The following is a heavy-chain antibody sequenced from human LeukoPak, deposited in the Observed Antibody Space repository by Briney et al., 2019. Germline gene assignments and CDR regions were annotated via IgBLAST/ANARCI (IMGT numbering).Heavy chain of an antibody. CDR2: IYPGDSDT. D-gene: IGHD5-18*01. J-gene: IGHJ5*02. V-gene: IGHV5-51*01. CDR1: GFSFSSYW. Sequence: KTGESLKISCKGSGFSFSSYWIAWVRQMPGKGLEWMGIIYPGDSDTRYSPSFQGQVTISADNSISTAYLQWSSLKASDTATYYCARARVDTAIVFPWGQGTLVTVSS. CDR3: ARARVDTAIVFP.